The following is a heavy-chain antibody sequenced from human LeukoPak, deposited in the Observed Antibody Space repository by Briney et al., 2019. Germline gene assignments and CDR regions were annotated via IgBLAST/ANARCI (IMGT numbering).Heavy chain of an antibody. CDR1: GYTFTSYG. CDR3: ARDRGTMIVVVTSLFDY. CDR2: ISAYNGNT. V-gene: IGHV1-18*01. D-gene: IGHD3-22*01. J-gene: IGHJ4*02. Sequence: ASVKVSCKASGYTFTSYGISWVRQAPGQGLEWMGWISAYNGNTNYAQKLQGRVTMTTDTSTSTAYMELRSLRSDDTAVYYCARDRGTMIVVVTSLFDYWGQGTLVTVSS.